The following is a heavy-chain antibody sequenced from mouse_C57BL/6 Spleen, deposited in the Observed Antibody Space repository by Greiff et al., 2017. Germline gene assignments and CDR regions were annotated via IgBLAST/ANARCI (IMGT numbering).Heavy chain of an antibody. CDR3: TTGSGDWFAY. Sequence: VQLQQSGAELVRPGASVKLSCTASGFNIKDDYMHWVKQRPEQGLEWIGWIDPENGDTEYASKFQGKATITADTSSNTAYLQLSSLTSEDTAVYYCTTGSGDWFAYWGQGTTLTVSS. D-gene: IGHD6-1*01. V-gene: IGHV14-4*01. CDR1: GFNIKDDY. J-gene: IGHJ2*01. CDR2: IDPENGDT.